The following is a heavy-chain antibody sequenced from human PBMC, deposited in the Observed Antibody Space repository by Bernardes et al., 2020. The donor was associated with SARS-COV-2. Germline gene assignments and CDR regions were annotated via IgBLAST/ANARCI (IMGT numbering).Heavy chain of an antibody. D-gene: IGHD3-10*01. V-gene: IGHV3-23*01. Sequence: SLRLSCAASGFTVGSYAMSWVRQAPGKGLEWVSGISGSGDITNYADSVKGRFTISRDISKNTVSLQMNTLRAGDTAVYYCARDFDQYGSGTYHLWGQGTLVTVST. J-gene: IGHJ5*02. CDR1: GFTVGSYA. CDR3: ARDFDQYGSGTYHL. CDR2: ISGSGDIT.